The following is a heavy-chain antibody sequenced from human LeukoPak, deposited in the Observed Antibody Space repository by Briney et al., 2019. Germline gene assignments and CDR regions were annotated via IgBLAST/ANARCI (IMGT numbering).Heavy chain of an antibody. CDR3: ARDARIVGETSFGFDL. J-gene: IGHJ3*01. CDR2: INPNSGGT. V-gene: IGHV1-2*02. Sequence: ASVKVSCKPSVYTFVGYYTHWVRQAPGQGLEFMGWINPNSGGTNYAQKFRGRVTMTRDTSINTAYMVLSRLRSDDTAVYYRARDARIVGETSFGFDLWGQGTMVTVSS. CDR1: VYTFVGYY. D-gene: IGHD1-26*01.